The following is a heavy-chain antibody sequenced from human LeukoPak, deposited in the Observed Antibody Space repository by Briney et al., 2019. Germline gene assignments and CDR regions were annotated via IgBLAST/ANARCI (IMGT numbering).Heavy chain of an antibody. CDR3: ARQLVPSYFDY. CDR1: GDSMNSGSYF. J-gene: IGHJ4*02. CDR2: IYSSGST. Sequence: SETLSLTCTVSGDSMNSGSYFWNWIRQPAGKGLEFIGHIYSSGSTHYNPSLKSRVTISVDTSKNQFSLKLSSVTAADTAVYYCARQLVPSYFDYWGQGTLVTVSS. V-gene: IGHV4-61*09. D-gene: IGHD6-13*01.